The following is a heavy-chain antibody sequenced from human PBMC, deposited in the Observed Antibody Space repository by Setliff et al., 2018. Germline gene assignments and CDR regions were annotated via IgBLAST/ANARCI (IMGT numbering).Heavy chain of an antibody. V-gene: IGHV4-61*09. CDR1: GGSLSADYY. J-gene: IGHJ5*02. CDR3: VRALLWSGEGRFDP. Sequence: SETLSLTCTVSGGSLSADYYWSWIRQPAGKGLGWIGHVHPDGSTNYNPSLYSRVVISVDTSKNQFSLKLTSVTAADTAVYYCVRALLWSGEGRFDPWGQGTLVTVSS. CDR2: VHPDGST. D-gene: IGHD3-10*01.